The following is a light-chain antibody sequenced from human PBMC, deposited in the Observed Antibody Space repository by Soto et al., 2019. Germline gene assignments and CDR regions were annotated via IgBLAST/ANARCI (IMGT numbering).Light chain of an antibody. CDR1: QNINNY. V-gene: IGKV1-33*01. CDR2: DAS. J-gene: IGKJ5*01. CDR3: QQYENLPT. Sequence: DLQTPPSPSSPSASVVARATITCQASQNINNYLNWYQQKPGRAPQILIYDASNLEAGAHSRFSGSASGTDSTLTISRMHPDEVATYDCQQYENLPTVGQGTRGENK.